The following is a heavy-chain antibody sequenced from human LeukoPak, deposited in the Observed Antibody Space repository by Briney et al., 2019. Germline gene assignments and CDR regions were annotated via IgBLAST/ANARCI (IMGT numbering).Heavy chain of an antibody. CDR1: GFTSFDFP. V-gene: IGHV3-48*02. D-gene: IGHD3-9*01. J-gene: IGHJ3*02. CDR2: IRTDGTI. CDR3: ARDNIWAFDI. Sequence: GGSLRLSCEASGFTSFDFPMNWVRKAPGKGLEWVSHIRTDGTITYAESVKGRFTISRDDAKTSVYLQMNSLRDEDTAIYYCARDNIWAFDIWGQGTMVTVAS.